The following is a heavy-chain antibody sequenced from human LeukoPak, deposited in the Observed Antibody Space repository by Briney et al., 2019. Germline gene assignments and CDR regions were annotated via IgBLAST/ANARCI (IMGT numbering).Heavy chain of an antibody. D-gene: IGHD3-16*01. V-gene: IGHV4-39*07. Sequence: SETLSLTCTVSGGSISSSGFYWGWIRQPPGKGLEWIGSICYSGSTYYNPSLKSRVTISVDTSKNQFSLKLSSVTAADTAVYYCARDARQGDYMDVWGKGTTVTVSS. CDR3: ARDARQGDYMDV. J-gene: IGHJ6*03. CDR2: ICYSGST. CDR1: GGSISSSGFY.